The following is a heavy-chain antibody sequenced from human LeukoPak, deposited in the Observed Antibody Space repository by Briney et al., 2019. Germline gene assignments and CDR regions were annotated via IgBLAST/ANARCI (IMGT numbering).Heavy chain of an antibody. CDR2: INQDGSVK. J-gene: IGHJ3*01. D-gene: IGHD1-26*01. V-gene: IGHV3-7*04. CDR3: ARLVGMVTTYDL. CDR1: GFTFSSHW. Sequence: GGSLRLSCAPAGFTFSSHWMSWVRQAPGKGLQWVASINQDGSVKHYVDSVRGRFTISRDNANNSLYLQMNNLRAEDTAAYYCARLVGMVTTYDLWGHGTMVSVSS.